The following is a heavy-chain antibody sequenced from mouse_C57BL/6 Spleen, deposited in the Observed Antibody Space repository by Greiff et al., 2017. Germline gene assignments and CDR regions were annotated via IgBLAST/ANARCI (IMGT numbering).Heavy chain of an antibody. CDR1: GYAFSSYW. J-gene: IGHJ1*03. D-gene: IGHD1-1*01. CDR3: ARRGKDYYGSSSYWYFDV. Sequence: VQLQESGAELVKPGASVKISCKASGYAFSSYWMNWVKQRPGKGLEWIGQIYPGDGDTNYNGKFKGKATLTADKSSSTAYMQLSSLTSEDSAVYFCARRGKDYYGSSSYWYFDVWGTGTTVTVSS. V-gene: IGHV1-80*01. CDR2: IYPGDGDT.